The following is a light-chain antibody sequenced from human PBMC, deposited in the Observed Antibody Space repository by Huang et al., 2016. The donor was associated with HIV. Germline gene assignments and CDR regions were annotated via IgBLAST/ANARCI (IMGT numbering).Light chain of an antibody. CDR3: LQHHTYPYT. CDR1: QDINNY. J-gene: IGKJ2*01. V-gene: IGKV1-17*03. CDR2: GAF. Sequence: DIEMTQSPSAMSASVGDRVTISCRASQDINNYLAWFQQKPGKVPKRLIYGAFNLQSGVPSRFSGSGSETEFTLTISSLQPEDFATYYCLQHHTYPYTFGQGTKLDIK.